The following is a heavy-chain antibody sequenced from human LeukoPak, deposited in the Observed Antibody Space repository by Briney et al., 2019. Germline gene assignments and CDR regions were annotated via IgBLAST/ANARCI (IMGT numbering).Heavy chain of an antibody. J-gene: IGHJ4*02. Sequence: GGSLRLSCAASGFTFSSYAMHWVRQAPGKGLEWVAVISYDGSNKYYADSVKGRFTISRDNSKNTLYLQMNSLRAEDTAVYYCGKDHSIAATATVGDFDYWGQGTLVTVSS. CDR3: GKDHSIAATATVGDFDY. CDR2: ISYDGSNK. D-gene: IGHD6-13*01. CDR1: GFTFSSYA. V-gene: IGHV3-30-3*01.